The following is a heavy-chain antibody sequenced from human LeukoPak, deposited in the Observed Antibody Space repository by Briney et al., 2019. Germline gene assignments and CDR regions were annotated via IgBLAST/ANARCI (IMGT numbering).Heavy chain of an antibody. CDR3: AKAGWARITICGVRNYYYYMDV. Sequence: GGSLRLXCAASGFTFSSYSMNWVRQAPGKGLEWVSSISSSSSYIYYADSVKGRFTISRDNAKNSLHLQMNSLRAEDTAVYYCAKAGWARITICGVRNYYYYMDVWGKGTTVTVSS. CDR1: GFTFSSYS. D-gene: IGHD3-3*01. CDR2: ISSSSSYI. J-gene: IGHJ6*03. V-gene: IGHV3-21*04.